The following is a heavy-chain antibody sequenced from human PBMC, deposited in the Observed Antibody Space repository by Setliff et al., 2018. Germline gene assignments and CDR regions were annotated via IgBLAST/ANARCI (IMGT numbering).Heavy chain of an antibody. J-gene: IGHJ6*03. CDR2: ISYSSGSI. V-gene: IGHV3-48*01. Sequence: PGGSLRLSCEASGFTFSSYSMNWVRQAPGKGLEWVAHISYSSGSISYADSAKGRFTISRDNAKNSLYLQMNSLRAEDTAIYYCVRALAYYYMDVWGKGTTVTVSS. CDR3: VRALAYYYMDV. CDR1: GFTFSSYS.